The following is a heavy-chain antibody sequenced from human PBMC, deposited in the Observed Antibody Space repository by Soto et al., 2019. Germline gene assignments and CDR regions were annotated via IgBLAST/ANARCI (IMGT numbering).Heavy chain of an antibody. Sequence: PGGSLRLSCAASGFTFSSYAMSWVRQAPGKGLEWVSVISGSGGSTYYADSVKGRFTISRDNSKNTLYLQMNSLRAEDTAVYYCAKGPRGLYGDNWFDPWGQGTLVTVSS. D-gene: IGHD3-16*02. CDR3: AKGPRGLYGDNWFDP. J-gene: IGHJ5*02. CDR1: GFTFSSYA. V-gene: IGHV3-23*01. CDR2: ISGSGGST.